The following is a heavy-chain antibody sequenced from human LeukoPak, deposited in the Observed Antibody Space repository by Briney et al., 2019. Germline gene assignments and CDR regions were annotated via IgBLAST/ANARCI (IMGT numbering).Heavy chain of an antibody. CDR3: ARGLRYGTVPYFDY. Sequence: GRSLRLSCAASGFTFSSYGMHWARQAPGKGLEWVAVIWYDGSNKYYADSVKGRSTISRDNSKNTLYLQMNSLRAEDTAVYYCARGLRYGTVPYFDYWGQGTLVTVSS. V-gene: IGHV3-33*01. D-gene: IGHD6-13*01. CDR2: IWYDGSNK. J-gene: IGHJ4*02. CDR1: GFTFSSYG.